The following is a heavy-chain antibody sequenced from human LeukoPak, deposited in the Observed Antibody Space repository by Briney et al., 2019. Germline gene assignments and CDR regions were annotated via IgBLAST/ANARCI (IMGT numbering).Heavy chain of an antibody. CDR3: ARASRFLNWFDP. CDR1: GGSISSSSYY. J-gene: IGHJ5*02. D-gene: IGHD3-3*01. V-gene: IGHV4-39*07. Sequence: SETLSLTCTVSGGSISSSSYYWGWIRQPPGKGLEWIGEINHSGSTNYNPSLKSRVTISVDTSKNQFSLKLSSVTAADTAVYYCARASRFLNWFDPWGQGTLVTVSS. CDR2: INHSGST.